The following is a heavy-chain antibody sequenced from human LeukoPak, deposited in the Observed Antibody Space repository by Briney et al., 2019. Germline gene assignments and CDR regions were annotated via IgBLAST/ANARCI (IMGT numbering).Heavy chain of an antibody. J-gene: IGHJ4*02. Sequence: SETLSLTCTVSGGSISSYYWSWIRQPAGKGLEWIGRIYTSGSTNYNPSLKSRVTMSVDTSKNQFSLKLSSVTAADTAVYYCARDSXYYDSSGLRMVDYFDYWGQGTLVTVSS. V-gene: IGHV4-4*07. CDR1: GGSISSYY. CDR2: IYTSGST. D-gene: IGHD3-22*01. CDR3: ARDSXYYDSSGLRMVDYFDY.